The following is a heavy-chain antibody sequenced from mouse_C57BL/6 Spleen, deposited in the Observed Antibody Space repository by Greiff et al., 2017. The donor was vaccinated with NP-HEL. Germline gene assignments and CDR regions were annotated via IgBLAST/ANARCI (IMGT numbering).Heavy chain of an antibody. Sequence: QVQLQQPGAELVMPGASVKLSCKASGYTFTSYWMHWVKQRPGQGLEWIGEIDPSDSYTNYNQKFQGKSTLTLDKSSSTAYMQLSSLTSEDSAVYYCARSYYGSSYVGYFDVWGTGTTVTVSS. CDR3: ARSYYGSSYVGYFDV. J-gene: IGHJ1*03. CDR2: IDPSDSYT. CDR1: GYTFTSYW. V-gene: IGHV1-69*01. D-gene: IGHD1-1*01.